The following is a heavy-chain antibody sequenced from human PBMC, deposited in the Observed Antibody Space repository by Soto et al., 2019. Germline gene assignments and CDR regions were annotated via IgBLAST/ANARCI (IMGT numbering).Heavy chain of an antibody. CDR2: VSGSGENT. CDR1: GFAFSTYA. V-gene: IGHV3-23*01. D-gene: IGHD3-22*01. CDR3: AKDYYYDSSGPDY. J-gene: IGHJ4*02. Sequence: PGGSLRLSCVASGFAFSTYAMSWVRQAPGKGLEWVSAVSGSGENTYYADSVKGRFTISRDNSKHKLHLQMNSLRADDTAVYYCAKDYYYDSSGPDYWGRGTLVTVSS.